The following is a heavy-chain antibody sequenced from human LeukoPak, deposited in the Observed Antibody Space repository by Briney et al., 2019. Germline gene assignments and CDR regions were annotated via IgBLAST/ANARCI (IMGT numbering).Heavy chain of an antibody. CDR2: ISYDGSNK. V-gene: IGHV3-30*18. CDR3: ANSISLTQ. CDR1: GFTFSSYG. D-gene: IGHD3-9*01. J-gene: IGHJ4*02. Sequence: GGSLRLSCAASGFTFSSYGMHWVRQAPGKGLEWVAVISYDGSNKYYADSVKGRFTISRDNAKNSLYLQMNTLRADDTAVYYCANSISLTQWGRGTLVTVSS.